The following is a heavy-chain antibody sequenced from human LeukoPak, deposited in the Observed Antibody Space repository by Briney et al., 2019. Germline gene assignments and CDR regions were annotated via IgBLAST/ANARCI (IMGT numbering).Heavy chain of an antibody. Sequence: ASVKVSCKASGYTFTAFYIHWVRQAPGRGLEWMGEINPNNGDTNFAPEFQGRVTMTRDTSITTAFMELSSLRYADTAIYYCATHCSGAACFDYWGQGTLVTVSS. CDR1: GYTFTAFY. V-gene: IGHV1-2*02. CDR2: INPNNGDT. CDR3: ATHCSGAACFDY. J-gene: IGHJ4*02. D-gene: IGHD2-15*01.